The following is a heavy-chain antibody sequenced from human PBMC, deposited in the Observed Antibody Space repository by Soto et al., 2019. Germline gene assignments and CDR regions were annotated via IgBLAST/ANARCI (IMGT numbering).Heavy chain of an antibody. CDR2: IIPIFGTA. D-gene: IGHD3-22*01. J-gene: IGHJ3*02. CDR1: GGTFSSYA. Sequence: QVQLVQSGAEVKKPGSSVKVSCKASGGTFSSYAISWVRQAPGQGLEWMGGIIPIFGTANYAQKFQGRVTITADEYTSTAYMELSSLRSEDTAVYYCARFSPNDSSGYYYRDAFDIWGQGTMVTVSS. CDR3: ARFSPNDSSGYYYRDAFDI. V-gene: IGHV1-69*12.